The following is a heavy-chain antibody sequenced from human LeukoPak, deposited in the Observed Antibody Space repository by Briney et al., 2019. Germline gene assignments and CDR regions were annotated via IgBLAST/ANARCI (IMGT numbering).Heavy chain of an antibody. CDR3: ARSRGSSSWYPPFDY. V-gene: IGHV4-34*01. Sequence: PSETLSLTCAVYGGSFSGYYWSWIRQPPGKGLEWIGEINHSGSTNYNPSLKSRVTVSVDTSKNQFSLKLSSVTAADTAVYYCARSRGSSSWYPPFDYWGQGTLVTVSS. CDR1: GGSFSGYY. D-gene: IGHD6-13*01. CDR2: INHSGST. J-gene: IGHJ4*02.